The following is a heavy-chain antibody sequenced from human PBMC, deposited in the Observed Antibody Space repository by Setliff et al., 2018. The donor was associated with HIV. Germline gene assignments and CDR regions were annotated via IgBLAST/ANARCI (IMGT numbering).Heavy chain of an antibody. V-gene: IGHV2-5*02. J-gene: IGHJ4*02. D-gene: IGHD3-16*01. Sequence: SGPGGEPTQTLTLTCTFSGFSFSTNGVGVGWIRQPPGKALEWLALIYWDDDKLYNPFLKTRLTVTKDTSKNQVVLTMTNMDPVDTATYFCAHRLHIWDFFDYWGPGTVVTVSS. CDR3: AHRLHIWDFFDY. CDR1: GFSFSTNGVG. CDR2: IYWDDDK.